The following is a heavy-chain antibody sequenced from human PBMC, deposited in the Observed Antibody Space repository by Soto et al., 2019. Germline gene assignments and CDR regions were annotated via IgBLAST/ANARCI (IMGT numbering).Heavy chain of an antibody. CDR3: AKTSMITFGGVIPWGTYFAY. CDR1: GFTFSSYA. CDR2: ISGSGGST. D-gene: IGHD3-16*02. Sequence: EVQRLESGGGLVQPGGSLRLSCAASGFTFSSYAMSWVRQAPGKGLEWVSAISGSGGSTYYADSVKGRFTISRDNSKNTLYLQMNSLRAEDTAVYYCAKTSMITFGGVIPWGTYFAYWGQGTLVTVSS. V-gene: IGHV3-23*01. J-gene: IGHJ4*02.